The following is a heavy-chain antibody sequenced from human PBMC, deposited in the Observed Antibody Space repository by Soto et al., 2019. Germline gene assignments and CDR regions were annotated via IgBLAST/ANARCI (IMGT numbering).Heavy chain of an antibody. CDR3: AKDSKSVSVSAARVYGMDV. V-gene: IGHV3-23*01. J-gene: IGHJ6*02. CDR2: TRSNGEHT. Sequence: HPWGSLRLCCAGSGFIFSNFAMTWVRQAPGKGLEWVSTTRSNGEHTYYADSVKGRFTVSRDNSKNTLFLEMSSLRAEDTAIYYCAKDSKSVSVSAARVYGMDVWGQGTTVTVSS. CDR1: GFIFSNFA. D-gene: IGHD2-2*01.